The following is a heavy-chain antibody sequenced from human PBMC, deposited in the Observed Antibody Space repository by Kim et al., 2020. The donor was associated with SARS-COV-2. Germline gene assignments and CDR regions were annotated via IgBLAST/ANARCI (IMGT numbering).Heavy chain of an antibody. CDR3: ARDLNYYDSSGHPQAAFDI. Sequence: GGSLRLSCAASGFTFSDYYMSWIRQAPGKGLEWVSYISSSSSYTNYADSVKGRFTISRDNAKNSLYLQMNSLRAEDTAVYYCARDLNYYDSSGHPQAAFDIWGQGTMVTVSS. CDR2: ISSSSSYT. CDR1: GFTFSDYY. V-gene: IGHV3-11*06. D-gene: IGHD3-22*01. J-gene: IGHJ3*02.